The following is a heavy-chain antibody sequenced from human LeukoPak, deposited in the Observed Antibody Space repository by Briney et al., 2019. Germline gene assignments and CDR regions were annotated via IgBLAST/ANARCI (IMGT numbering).Heavy chain of an antibody. CDR3: AREVVGMDY. J-gene: IGHJ4*02. Sequence: GGSLRLSCAVSGFTFNGYSMNWVRQAPGKGLEWVSYISSSDPIYYADSVKGRFTISRDNAKNSLYLEMNSLRAEDTAVYYCAREVVGMDYWGQGTLVTVSS. CDR2: ISSSDPI. CDR1: GFTFNGYS. D-gene: IGHD7-27*01. V-gene: IGHV3-48*01.